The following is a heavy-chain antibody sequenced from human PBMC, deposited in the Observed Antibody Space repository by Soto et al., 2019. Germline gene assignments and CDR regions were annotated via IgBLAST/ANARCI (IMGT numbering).Heavy chain of an antibody. Sequence: VQLLESGGDVVQPGGSLRLSCVASGFILNNYAMSWVRQAPGKGLEWVSTIGGTDGDSDGLPWYEDSVKGRFTISRDSSANTLFLHMDNLRAEDSGLYYCVTRGRNWGAFDFWGQGTTVVVSS. D-gene: IGHD7-27*01. J-gene: IGHJ3*01. V-gene: IGHV3-23*01. CDR1: GFILNNYA. CDR2: IGGTDGDSDGLP. CDR3: VTRGRNWGAFDF.